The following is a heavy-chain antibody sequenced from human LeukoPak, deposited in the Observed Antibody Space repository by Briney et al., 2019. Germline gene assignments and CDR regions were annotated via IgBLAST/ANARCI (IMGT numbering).Heavy chain of an antibody. CDR2: IQYDERNK. J-gene: IGHJ5*02. Sequence: PVGSLRLSCAASAFTFSNYGMHWVRQAPGKGLEWMTFIQYDERNKKYADSVKGRFTISRDNSKNTLYLQMNSLRTEDTAIYYCVKDYGPRGTGGAYLDARGQGTLVTVSS. D-gene: IGHD1-1*01. CDR1: AFTFSNYG. V-gene: IGHV3-30*02. CDR3: VKDYGPRGTGGAYLDA.